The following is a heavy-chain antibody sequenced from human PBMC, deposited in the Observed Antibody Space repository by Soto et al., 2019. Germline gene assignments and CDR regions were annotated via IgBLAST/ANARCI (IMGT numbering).Heavy chain of an antibody. J-gene: IGHJ4*02. D-gene: IGHD3-3*01. CDR3: SFLSGNQYQLYY. Sequence: SETLSLTCTVSGGSISSSSYYWGWIRQPPGKGLEWIGSIYYSGSTYYNPSLKSRVTISVDTSKNQFSLKLSSVTAADTAVYYCSFLSGNQYQLYYRGQGTLVTVSS. CDR1: GGSISSSSYY. CDR2: IYYSGST. V-gene: IGHV4-39*01.